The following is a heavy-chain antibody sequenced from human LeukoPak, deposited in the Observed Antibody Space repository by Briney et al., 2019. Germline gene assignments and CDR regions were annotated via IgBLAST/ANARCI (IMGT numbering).Heavy chain of an antibody. V-gene: IGHV1-69*13. Sequence: ASVKVSCKASGGTFSSYAISWVRQAPGQGLEWMGGIIPIFGTANYAQKFQGRVTITADESTSTAYMELSSLRSEDTAVYYCATQLINGDSRYFDYWGQGTLVTVSS. J-gene: IGHJ4*02. D-gene: IGHD4-17*01. CDR3: ATQLINGDSRYFDY. CDR2: IIPIFGTA. CDR1: GGTFSSYA.